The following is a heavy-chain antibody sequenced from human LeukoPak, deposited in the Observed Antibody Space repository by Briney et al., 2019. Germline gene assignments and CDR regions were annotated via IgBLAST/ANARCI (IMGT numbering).Heavy chain of an antibody. CDR1: GYTFTDYY. Sequence: ASVKVSCKASGYTFTDYYVNWVRQAPGQGLEWMGWISAYKGNTYYAQKLQGRVTMTTDTSTSTAYMELRSLRSDDTAIYYCARDLYYYGSGSYFDVFDVWGQGTMVTVSS. CDR2: ISAYKGNT. V-gene: IGHV1-18*04. D-gene: IGHD3-10*01. J-gene: IGHJ3*01. CDR3: ARDLYYYGSGSYFDVFDV.